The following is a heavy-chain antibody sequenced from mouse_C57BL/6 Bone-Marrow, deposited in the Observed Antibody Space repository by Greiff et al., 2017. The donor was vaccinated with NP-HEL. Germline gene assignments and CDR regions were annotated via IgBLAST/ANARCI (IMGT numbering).Heavy chain of an antibody. D-gene: IGHD2-4*01. CDR3: AREGGLRRRTYAMDY. J-gene: IGHJ4*01. Sequence: EVMLVESGGGLVQPGSSMKLSCTASGFTFSDYSMAWVRQVPEKGLEWVANINHDGSSTYYLDSLKSRFIISRDNAKNILYLQMSSLKSEDTATYYCAREGGLRRRTYAMDYWGQGTSVTVSS. V-gene: IGHV5-16*01. CDR1: GFTFSDYS. CDR2: INHDGSST.